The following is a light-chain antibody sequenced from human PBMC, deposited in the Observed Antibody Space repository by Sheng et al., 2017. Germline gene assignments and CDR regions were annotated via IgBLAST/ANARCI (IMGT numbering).Light chain of an antibody. CDR2: SAS. J-gene: IGKJ2*01. V-gene: IGKV3-20*01. Sequence: EIVLTQSPGTLSLSPGERATLSCRASQSVSSSYLAWYQLKPGQAPRLLIYSASSRATGVPDRFSGSGSGTDFTLTISRLEPEDFAMYYCQQYGSSVYTFGQGTKLEI. CDR3: QQYGSSVYT. CDR1: QSVSSSY.